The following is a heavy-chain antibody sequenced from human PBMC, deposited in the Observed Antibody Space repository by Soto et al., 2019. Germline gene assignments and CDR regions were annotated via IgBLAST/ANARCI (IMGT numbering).Heavy chain of an antibody. V-gene: IGHV1-58*01. J-gene: IGHJ4*02. CDR2: IVVGSGYK. CDR3: SQLMSAPQDYFDY. Sequence: SVTVSCMACGFTFTSSPVQWVRQARGQRLDWIGWIVVGSGYKNYAQKFQERVTITRDMSQRTAYMELSSLRAGDTDVYYCSQLMSAPQDYFDYCGQGSLVTVSS. CDR1: GFTFTSSP.